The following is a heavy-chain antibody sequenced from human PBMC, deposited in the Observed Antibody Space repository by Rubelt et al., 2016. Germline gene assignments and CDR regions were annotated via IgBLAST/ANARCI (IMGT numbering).Heavy chain of an antibody. J-gene: IGHJ6*02. CDR3: ARRYPYYYYAMDV. CDR2: IWYDGSKT. D-gene: IGHD2-15*01. V-gene: IGHV3-33*01. CDR1: GFTFSNHG. Sequence: QVQLVESGGGVAQPGRSLRLSCSASGFTFSNHGMHWVRQAPGKGLEWVAVIWYDGSKTYYTDSVKGRFTISRDGSWKTWYRQMNTLGAEDTAVYFCARRYPYYYYAMDVWGQGTTVTVSS.